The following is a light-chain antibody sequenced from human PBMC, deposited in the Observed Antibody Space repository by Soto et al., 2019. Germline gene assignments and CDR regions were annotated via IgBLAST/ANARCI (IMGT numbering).Light chain of an antibody. CDR1: QDISNY. CDR3: QQYDNLPFT. V-gene: IGKV1-33*01. CDR2: EAS. J-gene: IGKJ3*01. Sequence: DIQMTQSPSSLSASVGDRVTITCQASQDISNYLNWYQQKPGKAPKLLIYEASNLETGVTSRFSGSGSGTDFTFTISSLQPEDIATYYCQQYDNLPFTFGPGTKVDIK.